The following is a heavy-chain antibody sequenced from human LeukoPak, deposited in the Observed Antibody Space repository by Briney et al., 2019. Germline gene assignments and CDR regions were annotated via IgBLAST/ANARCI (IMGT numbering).Heavy chain of an antibody. CDR1: GYRFTSYW. V-gene: IGHV5-51*01. Sequence: GESLKISCKGSGYRFTSYWIGWVRQMPGIGLEWMGIIYPGDSETRYSPSFQGQVTISADKSISTAYLQWKSLKAWATAMYYCARLSGNYPSYGMDVWGQGTTVTVSS. J-gene: IGHJ6*02. CDR3: ARLSGNYPSYGMDV. D-gene: IGHD1-26*01. CDR2: IYPGDSET.